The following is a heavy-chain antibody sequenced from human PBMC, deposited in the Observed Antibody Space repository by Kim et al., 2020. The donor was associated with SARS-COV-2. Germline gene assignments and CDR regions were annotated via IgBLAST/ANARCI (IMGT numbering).Heavy chain of an antibody. CDR2: IYHSGNT. CDR1: GTSITSYY. CDR3: ARNAYYFASGRFDP. J-gene: IGHJ5*02. D-gene: IGHD3-10*01. V-gene: IGHV4-59*01. Sequence: SETLSLTCSVSGTSITSYYWSWIRQPPGKGLEWIGYIYHSGNTNYNPSLKSRVTISVDTSKNQFSLKLTSVTAADTAVYYCARNAYYFASGRFDPWGQETLVTVSS.